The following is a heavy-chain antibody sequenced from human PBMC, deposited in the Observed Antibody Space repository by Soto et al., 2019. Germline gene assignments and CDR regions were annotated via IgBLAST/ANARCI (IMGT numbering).Heavy chain of an antibody. V-gene: IGHV3-74*01. D-gene: IGHD6-19*01. CDR3: ARDNSGWYYFDY. J-gene: IGHJ4*02. CDR1: GFTFSSYG. Sequence: GGSLRLSCAASGFTFSSYGMHWVRHAPGKGLVWVSRINSDGSSTSYADSVKGRFTISRDNAKNTLYLQMNSLRAEDRAVYYCARDNSGWYYFDYWGQGTLVTVSS. CDR2: INSDGSST.